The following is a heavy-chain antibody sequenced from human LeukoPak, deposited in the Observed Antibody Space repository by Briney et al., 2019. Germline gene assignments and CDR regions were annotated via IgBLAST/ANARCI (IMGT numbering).Heavy chain of an antibody. Sequence: GESLKISCATSGFTFSHFSFKWVRQAPGKGLEWVASIYVTGDYIYYADSVKGRATISRDNAKNSVYLQMNSLRADDTAIYYCAREFNTIGNFDFWGQGILVTDTS. J-gene: IGHJ4*02. CDR2: IYVTGDYI. V-gene: IGHV3-21*01. CDR1: GFTFSHFS. CDR3: AREFNTIGNFDF. D-gene: IGHD3-10*01.